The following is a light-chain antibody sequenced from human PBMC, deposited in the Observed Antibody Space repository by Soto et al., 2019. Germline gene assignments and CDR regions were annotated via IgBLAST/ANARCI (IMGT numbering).Light chain of an antibody. Sequence: QSALAQPASVSGSPGQSITISCTGTSSDVGRYNYVSWFQQYPGKAPKLLIYDVSNWPSGVSDRFSGSKSGNTASLTISGLQAEDEADYYCSSFTTSSTFVFGTGTKLTVL. V-gene: IGLV2-14*01. CDR3: SSFTTSSTFV. CDR2: DVS. CDR1: SSDVGRYNY. J-gene: IGLJ1*01.